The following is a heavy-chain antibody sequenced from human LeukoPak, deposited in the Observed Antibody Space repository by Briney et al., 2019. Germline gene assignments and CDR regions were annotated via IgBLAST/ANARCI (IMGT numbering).Heavy chain of an antibody. D-gene: IGHD4-17*01. CDR3: ARIYGDPFYFDY. J-gene: IGHJ4*02. Sequence: GSLRLSCAASGFTFSSYSMNWIRQPPGKGLEWIGSIYYSGSTYYNPSLKNRVTISVDTSKNQFSLKLSSVTAADTAVYYCARIYGDPFYFDYWGQGTLVTVSS. CDR1: GFTFSSYS. V-gene: IGHV4-39*01. CDR2: IYYSGST.